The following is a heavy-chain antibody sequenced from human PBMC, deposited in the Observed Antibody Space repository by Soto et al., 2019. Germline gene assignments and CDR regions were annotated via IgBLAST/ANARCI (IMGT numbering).Heavy chain of an antibody. CDR1: GFTFSSYW. CDR2: INSDGSST. CDR3: ARDPVVVAATGGGGDYYYYYGMDV. Sequence: GGSLRLSCAASGFTFSSYWMHWVRQAPGKGLVWVSRINSDGSSTSYADSVKGRFTISRDNAKNTLYLQMNSLRAEDTAVYYWARDPVVVAATGGGGDYYYYYGMDVWGQGTTVTVSS. V-gene: IGHV3-74*01. D-gene: IGHD2-15*01. J-gene: IGHJ6*02.